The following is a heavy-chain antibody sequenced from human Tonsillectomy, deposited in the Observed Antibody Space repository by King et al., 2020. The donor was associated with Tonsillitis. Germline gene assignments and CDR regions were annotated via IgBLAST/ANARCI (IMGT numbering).Heavy chain of an antibody. Sequence: VQLVESGAEVKKPGASVKVSCKASGYTFTGDYMHWVRQAPGQGRERMGWINPNSGGTNYAQKFKGRVTMTRETPISTAYMELSRLRSDDTAVYYCARIATTGTTYIDYWGQGTLVTVSS. V-gene: IGHV1-2*02. D-gene: IGHD1-1*01. CDR1: GYTFTGDY. J-gene: IGHJ4*02. CDR2: INPNSGGT. CDR3: ARIATTGTTYIDY.